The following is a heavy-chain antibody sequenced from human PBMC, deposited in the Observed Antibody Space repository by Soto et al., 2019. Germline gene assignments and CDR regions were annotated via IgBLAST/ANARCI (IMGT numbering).Heavy chain of an antibody. D-gene: IGHD1-26*01. CDR1: CGSISSSSYY. J-gene: IGHJ6*02. CDR3: ARQVGSYLYYYGMDV. CDR2: IYYSGST. Sequence: PSETLSLTCTVSCGSISSSSYYWGWIRQPPGKGLEWIGSIYYSGSTYYNPSLKSRVTISVDTSKNQFSLKLSSVTAADTAVYYCARQVGSYLYYYGMDVWGQGTTVTVSS. V-gene: IGHV4-39*01.